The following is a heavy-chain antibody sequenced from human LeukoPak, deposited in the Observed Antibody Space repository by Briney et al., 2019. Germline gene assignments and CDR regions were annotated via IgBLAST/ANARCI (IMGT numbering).Heavy chain of an antibody. CDR1: GFTFGTYA. J-gene: IGHJ4*02. D-gene: IGHD3-10*01. CDR2: ISGSGGGT. Sequence: GGSLRLSCVASGFTFGTYAMNWVRQAPGKGLEWVSGISGSGGGTYYGDSVKGRFTISRDNSKNTVYLQIDNLRADDTAVYYCAKGGGSGSYYIFDFWGRGTLVTVSS. CDR3: AKGGGSGSYYIFDF. V-gene: IGHV3-23*01.